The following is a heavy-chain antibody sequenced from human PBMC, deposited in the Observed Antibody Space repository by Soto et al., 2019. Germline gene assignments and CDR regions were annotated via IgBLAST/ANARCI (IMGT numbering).Heavy chain of an antibody. CDR1: GFTFSSYA. V-gene: IGHV3-23*01. Sequence: GGSLRLSCAVSGFTFSSYAMSWVRQAPGKGLEWVSGISSSGGSTYYADSVKGRFTISRDNSKNTLYLQMNSLRAEDTAVYYCAKPLAGAAATYCPFDYWGQGTLVTVSS. CDR2: ISSSGGST. D-gene: IGHD6-13*01. CDR3: AKPLAGAAATYCPFDY. J-gene: IGHJ4*02.